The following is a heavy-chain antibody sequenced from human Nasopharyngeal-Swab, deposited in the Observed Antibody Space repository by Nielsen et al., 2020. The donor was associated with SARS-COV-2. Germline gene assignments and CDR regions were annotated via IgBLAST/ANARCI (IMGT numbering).Heavy chain of an antibody. D-gene: IGHD3-9*01. V-gene: IGHV3-30*03. J-gene: IGHJ6*02. CDR3: ARLPRYYDILTGYNSYYYGMDV. CDR1: GFTFSSYG. Sequence: GGSLRLSCAAPGFTFSSYGMHWVRQAPGKGLEWVAVISYDGSNKYYADSVKGRFTISRDNSKNTLYLQMNSLRAEDTAVYYCARLPRYYDILTGYNSYYYGMDVWGQGTTVTVSS. CDR2: ISYDGSNK.